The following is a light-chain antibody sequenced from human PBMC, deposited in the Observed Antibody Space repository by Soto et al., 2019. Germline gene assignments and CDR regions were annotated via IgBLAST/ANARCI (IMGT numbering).Light chain of an antibody. CDR3: SSYAGSNTPYV. CDR1: SSDVGGYNY. Sequence: QSVLTQPPSASGSPGQSVTMSCTGTSSDVGGYNYVSWYQHHPGNAPKLMIYEVNMRTSGVPDRFSGSKSGNTASLTVSGLQAEDEADYYCSSYAGSNTPYVFGTGTKVTVL. CDR2: EVN. V-gene: IGLV2-8*01. J-gene: IGLJ1*01.